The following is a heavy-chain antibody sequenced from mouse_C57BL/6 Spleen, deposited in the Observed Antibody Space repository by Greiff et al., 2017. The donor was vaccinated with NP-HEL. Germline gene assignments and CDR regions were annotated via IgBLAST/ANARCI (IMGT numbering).Heavy chain of an antibody. J-gene: IGHJ4*01. Sequence: VQLQQPGAELVKPGASVKLSCKASGYTFTSYWMHWVKQRPGRGLEWIGRIDPNSGGTKYNEKFKSKATLTVDKPSSTAYMQLSSLPSEDSAVYYCARGVLWDYGSSYAMDYWGQGTSVTVSS. CDR3: ARGVLWDYGSSYAMDY. CDR2: IDPNSGGT. CDR1: GYTFTSYW. V-gene: IGHV1-72*01. D-gene: IGHD1-1*01.